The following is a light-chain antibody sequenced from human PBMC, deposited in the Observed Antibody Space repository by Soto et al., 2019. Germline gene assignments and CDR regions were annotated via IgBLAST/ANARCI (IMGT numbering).Light chain of an antibody. J-gene: IGKJ5*01. CDR2: GAS. CDR3: QQYRSLGIT. Sequence: DIALTQSPGSRSLSPLERATLFFMASKSVSSSYLAWYQQKPGQAPKLLIYGASSRATGIPDRFSGSGSGTDFTLTISRLEPEGFAVYYCQQYRSLGITFGQGTRLEIK. V-gene: IGKV3-20*01. CDR1: KSVSSSY.